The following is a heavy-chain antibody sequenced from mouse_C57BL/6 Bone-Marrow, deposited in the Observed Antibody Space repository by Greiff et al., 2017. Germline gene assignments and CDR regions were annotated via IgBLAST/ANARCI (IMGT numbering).Heavy chain of an antibody. CDR1: GYTFTSYW. CDR3: ARAPIYDYGSSWYFDV. Sequence: QVQLQQPGAELVKPGASVKLSCKASGYTFTSYWMHWVKQRPGQGLEWIGMIHPNSGSTNYNEKFKSKATLTVDKSSSTAYMQLKSLTSEDSAVYYGARAPIYDYGSSWYFDVWGTGTTVTVSS. CDR2: IHPNSGST. V-gene: IGHV1-64*01. J-gene: IGHJ1*03. D-gene: IGHD1-1*01.